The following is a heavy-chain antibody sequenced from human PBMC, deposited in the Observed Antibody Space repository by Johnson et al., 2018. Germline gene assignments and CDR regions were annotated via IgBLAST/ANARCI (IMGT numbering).Heavy chain of an antibody. D-gene: IGHD1-1*01. V-gene: IGHV3-23*04. CDR2: ISGSGGST. Sequence: VQLVESGGGLVQHGGSPRLSCAASGFTFSSYAMSWVRQAPGKGMEWVSTISGSGGSTYYADSVKGRLTISRDHSKNTLYLQMNSLRAEDTAVYYCAKAAYNWNDYYYGMDVWGQGTTVTVSS. CDR1: GFTFSSYA. CDR3: AKAAYNWNDYYYGMDV. J-gene: IGHJ6*02.